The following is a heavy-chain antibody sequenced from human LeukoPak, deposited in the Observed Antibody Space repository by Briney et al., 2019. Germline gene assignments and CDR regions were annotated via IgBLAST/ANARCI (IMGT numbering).Heavy chain of an antibody. CDR2: IDPKSGGT. J-gene: IGHJ4*02. V-gene: IGHV1-2*06. Sequence: ASVKVSCKASGYTFTGYYMHWVRQAPGQGLEWMGRIDPKSGGTSYAQRFQGRVTMTRDTSISTAYMELSRLRSDDTAVDYCARDSSVSGDYWGQGTLVTVSS. CDR3: ARDSSVSGDY. D-gene: IGHD6-19*01. CDR1: GYTFTGYY.